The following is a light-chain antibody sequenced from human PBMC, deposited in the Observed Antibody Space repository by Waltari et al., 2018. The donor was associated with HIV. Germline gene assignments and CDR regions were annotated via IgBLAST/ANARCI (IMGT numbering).Light chain of an antibody. CDR1: ALAKQY. CDR3: QSADSSGSNFV. V-gene: IGLV3-25*03. J-gene: IGLJ1*01. Sequence: SYELTQPPSVSVSPGQTARITCPGDALAKQYAHWYQQKSGQAPGSVIYKDSERPSGIPERFSGSSSGTTVTLTISGVQAEDEADYYCQSADSSGSNFVFGTGTKVTVL. CDR2: KDS.